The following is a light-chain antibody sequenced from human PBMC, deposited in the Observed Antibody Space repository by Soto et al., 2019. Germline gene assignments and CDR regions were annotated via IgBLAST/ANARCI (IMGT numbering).Light chain of an antibody. CDR1: QSISSW. CDR2: DTS. V-gene: IGKV1-5*01. J-gene: IGKJ5*01. Sequence: DIKMTQSPSSLPASVGDRVPIACRASQSISSWVAWYQQKPGTAPNLLIYDTSNLETGVPSRVSGTGAGTEVTLAISSLQPDDFATYYGQQYKRSSVTFGQGTRLEIK. CDR3: QQYKRSSVT.